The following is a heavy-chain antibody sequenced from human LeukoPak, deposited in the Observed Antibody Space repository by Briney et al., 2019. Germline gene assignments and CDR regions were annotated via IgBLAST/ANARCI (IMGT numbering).Heavy chain of an antibody. CDR2: ISSSSSTI. D-gene: IGHD3-22*01. V-gene: IGHV3-48*01. CDR1: GFTFSSYS. Sequence: GGSLRLSCAASGFTFSSYSMNWVRQAPGKGLEWVSYISSSSSTIYYADSVKGRFTISRDNAKNSLYLQMNSLRAEDTAVCYCARVPGYYDSSGSGYYMDVWGKGTTVTVSS. CDR3: ARVPGYYDSSGSGYYMDV. J-gene: IGHJ6*03.